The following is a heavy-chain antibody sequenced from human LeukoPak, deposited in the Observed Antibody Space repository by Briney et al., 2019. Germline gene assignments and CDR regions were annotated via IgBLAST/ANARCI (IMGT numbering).Heavy chain of an antibody. CDR1: GFTFSSYW. CDR2: INQDGSEK. Sequence: PGGSLTLSCAASGFTFSSYWMSWVRQAPGKGLEWVANINQDGSEKFYVDSVRGRFTISRDNAKNSMYLQKNRLRAEDTAVYDCAREGCSGGSCYHNWFDAWGQGTLVTVSS. J-gene: IGHJ5*02. V-gene: IGHV3-7*01. CDR3: AREGCSGGSCYHNWFDA. D-gene: IGHD2-15*01.